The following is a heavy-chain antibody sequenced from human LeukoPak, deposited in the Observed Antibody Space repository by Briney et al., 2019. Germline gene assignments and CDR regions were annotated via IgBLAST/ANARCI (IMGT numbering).Heavy chain of an antibody. CDR1: GYTFTAYY. CDR3: ARDRGIDYYGSGSYYRHYYYYMDV. V-gene: IGHV1-2*02. J-gene: IGHJ6*03. Sequence: GASVKVSCKASGYTFTAYYLHWVRQAPGQGLEWMGWINSNSGDTNSAQKFQGRVTLTRDTSITTAYMEMSSLSSDDTAVYYCARDRGIDYYGSGSYYRHYYYYMDVWGKGTTVTVSS. D-gene: IGHD3-10*01. CDR2: INSNSGDT.